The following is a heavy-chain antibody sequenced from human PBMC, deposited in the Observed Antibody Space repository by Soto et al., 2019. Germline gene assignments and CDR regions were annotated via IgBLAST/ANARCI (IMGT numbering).Heavy chain of an antibody. D-gene: IGHD3-9*01. Sequence: SSETLSLTCAVYGGSFSGYYWSWIRQPPGKGLEWIGEINHSGSTNYNPSLKSRVTISVDTSKNQFSLKLSSVTAADTAVYYCARRLRYFDWLLGGHFDYWGQGTLVTVSS. J-gene: IGHJ4*02. V-gene: IGHV4-34*01. CDR1: GGSFSGYY. CDR2: INHSGST. CDR3: ARRLRYFDWLLGGHFDY.